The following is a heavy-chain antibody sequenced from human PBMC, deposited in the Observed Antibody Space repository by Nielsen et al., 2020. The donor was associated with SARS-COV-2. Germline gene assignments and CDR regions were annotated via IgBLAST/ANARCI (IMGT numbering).Heavy chain of an antibody. Sequence: GESLKISCAASGFTVSSNYMGWVRQAPGKGLECVSVIYSGGSTNSADSVKGRFIISRDNSKNTLYLQMSSLRAEDTAVYHCVKGGYSSPAYWGQGTLVTVSS. CDR3: VKGGYSSPAY. J-gene: IGHJ4*02. CDR1: GFTVSSNY. V-gene: IGHV3-66*01. CDR2: IYSGGST. D-gene: IGHD6-13*01.